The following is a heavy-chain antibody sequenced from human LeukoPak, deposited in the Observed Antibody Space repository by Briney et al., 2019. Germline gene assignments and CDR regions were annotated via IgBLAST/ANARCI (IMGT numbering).Heavy chain of an antibody. CDR3: ARVLWFGEFQYYFDY. V-gene: IGHV4-30-4*01. CDR1: GGSISSGGYY. J-gene: IGHJ4*02. Sequence: SETLSLTCTVSGGSISSGGYYWSWIRQPPGKGLEWIGYIYYSGSTYYNPSLKSRVTISVDTSKNQFSLKLSSVTAADTAVYYCARVLWFGEFQYYFDYWGQGALVTVSS. CDR2: IYYSGST. D-gene: IGHD3-10*01.